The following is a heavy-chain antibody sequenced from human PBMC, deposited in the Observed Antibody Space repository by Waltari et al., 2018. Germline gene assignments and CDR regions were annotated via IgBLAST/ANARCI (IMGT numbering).Heavy chain of an antibody. Sequence: EVQLVESGGGLVQPGGSLRLSCAASGFTFSSYWMSWVRQAPGKGLELGAKIKQDGSEKYYVDSVKGRFTISRDNAKNSLYLQMNSLRAEDTAVYYCARANAGDFDYWGQGTLVTVSS. CDR3: ARANAGDFDY. J-gene: IGHJ4*02. CDR2: IKQDGSEK. V-gene: IGHV3-7*01. D-gene: IGHD3-10*01. CDR1: GFTFSSYW.